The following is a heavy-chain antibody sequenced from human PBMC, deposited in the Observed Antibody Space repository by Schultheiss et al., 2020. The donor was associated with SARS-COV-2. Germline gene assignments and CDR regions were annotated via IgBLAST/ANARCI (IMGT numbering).Heavy chain of an antibody. CDR2: IYYSGST. Sequence: SETLSLTCTVSGGSISSSSYYWGWIRQPPGKGLEWIGSIYYSGSTYYNPSLKSRVTISVDTSKNQFSLKLSSVTAADTAVYYCARGDPIAAPYYYYYYGMDVWGQGTTVTVSS. CDR3: ARGDPIAAPYYYYYYGMDV. V-gene: IGHV4-39*01. J-gene: IGHJ6*02. CDR1: GGSISSSSYY. D-gene: IGHD6-6*01.